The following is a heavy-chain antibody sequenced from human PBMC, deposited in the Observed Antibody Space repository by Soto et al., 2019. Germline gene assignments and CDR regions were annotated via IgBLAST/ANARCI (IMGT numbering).Heavy chain of an antibody. J-gene: IGHJ4*02. Sequence: GGSLRLSCVASEFTFSSYEMNWVRQAPGKGLEWVSYISSSGGTIYYTDSVKGRFTISRDNAKKSLYLQMNSLRAEDTAVYYCVRFGGAAAGPGDYWGQGTLVTVSS. CDR3: VRFGGAAAGPGDY. CDR1: EFTFSSYE. D-gene: IGHD6-13*01. V-gene: IGHV3-48*03. CDR2: ISSSGGTI.